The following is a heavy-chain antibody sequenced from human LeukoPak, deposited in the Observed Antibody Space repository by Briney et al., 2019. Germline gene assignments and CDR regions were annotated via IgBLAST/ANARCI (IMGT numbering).Heavy chain of an antibody. CDR2: FTCRKCRI. V-gene: IGHV3-23*01. Sequence: GGSVTLSCAVSGFPFSRYAMSWVPQAPGKGVEGVSAFTCRKCRIYYADSVEGRFTNPRDKFKNTLSLQMNSLKAEDKAGYYCAKRGHYDSSNSYAPFDHWGQGTVVSVSS. CDR3: AKRGHYDSSNSYAPFDH. CDR1: GFPFSRYA. J-gene: IGHJ4*02. D-gene: IGHD3-22*01.